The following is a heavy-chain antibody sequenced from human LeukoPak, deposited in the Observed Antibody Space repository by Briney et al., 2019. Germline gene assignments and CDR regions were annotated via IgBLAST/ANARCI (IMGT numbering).Heavy chain of an antibody. CDR2: IKQDGSEK. D-gene: IGHD2-2*01. CDR3: ARGPMSADDDY. J-gene: IGHJ4*02. Sequence: GGSLRLSCAASGFTFSSYWMSWIRQAPGKGLEWVANIKQDGSEKYYVDSVKGRFTISRDNAKDSLYLQMNSLRAEDTAVYYCARGPMSADDDYWGQGTLVTVSS. V-gene: IGHV3-7*01. CDR1: GFTFSSYW.